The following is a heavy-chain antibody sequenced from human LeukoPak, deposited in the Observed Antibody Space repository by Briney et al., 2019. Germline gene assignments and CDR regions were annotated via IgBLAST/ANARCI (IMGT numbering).Heavy chain of an antibody. CDR3: ARDLEYSGYEFALKAPLDY. Sequence: PGGSLRLSCAASGFTFSSYSMNWVRQAPGKGLEWVSSISSSSSYIYYADSVKGRFTISGDNAKNSLYLQMNSLRAEDTAVYYCARDLEYSGYEFALKAPLDYWGQGTLVTVSS. V-gene: IGHV3-21*01. CDR2: ISSSSSYI. D-gene: IGHD5-12*01. J-gene: IGHJ4*02. CDR1: GFTFSSYS.